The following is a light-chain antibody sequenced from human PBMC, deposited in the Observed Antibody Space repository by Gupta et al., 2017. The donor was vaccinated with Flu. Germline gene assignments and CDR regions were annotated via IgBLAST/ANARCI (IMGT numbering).Light chain of an antibody. Sequence: DIQMTQSPSSLSASVGDRVTITCRASQRISSYLNWYQQKPGKAPKLLIYAASRVQSGLPSRFSSSGSATDFTLIISRRQPEDFVTYYCQQRDTTPLTFGRGTKVEIK. CDR3: QQRDTTPLT. CDR1: QRISSY. J-gene: IGKJ4*01. CDR2: AAS. V-gene: IGKV1-39*01.